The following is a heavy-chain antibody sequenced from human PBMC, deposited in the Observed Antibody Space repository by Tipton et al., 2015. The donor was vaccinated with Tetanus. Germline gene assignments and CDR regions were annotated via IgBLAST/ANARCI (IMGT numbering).Heavy chain of an antibody. V-gene: IGHV4-39*01. Sequence: LRLSCTVSGGSIRGGTFYWGWIRQPPGKGLERIGSIYESGDTYYIPSLKSRVTISVDTSKNQFSLNLNSMAAADTGVYYCARHQSGYFTPFDYWGQGNLATVSS. CDR1: GGSIRGGTFY. CDR3: ARHQSGYFTPFDY. D-gene: IGHD3-3*01. J-gene: IGHJ4*02. CDR2: IYESGDT.